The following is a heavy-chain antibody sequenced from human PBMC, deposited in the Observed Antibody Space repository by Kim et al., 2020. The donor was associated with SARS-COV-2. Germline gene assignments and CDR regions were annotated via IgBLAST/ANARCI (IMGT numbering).Heavy chain of an antibody. CDR2: INHSGST. CDR3: ARGPRYSSSWYEYYYYGMDV. Sequence: SETLSLTCAVYGGSFSGYYWSWIRQPPGKGLEWIGEINHSGSTNYNPSLKSRVTISVDTSKNQFSLKLSSVTAADTAVYYCARGPRYSSSWYEYYYYGMDVWGQGTTVTVSS. D-gene: IGHD6-13*01. CDR1: GGSFSGYY. V-gene: IGHV4-34*01. J-gene: IGHJ6*02.